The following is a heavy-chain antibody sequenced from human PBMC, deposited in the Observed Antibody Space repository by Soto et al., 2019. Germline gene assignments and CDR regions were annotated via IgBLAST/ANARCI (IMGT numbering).Heavy chain of an antibody. CDR1: GFTFTNYD. V-gene: IGHV3-30*03. Sequence: GGSLRLSCAASGFTFTNYDMHWVRQAPGKGLEWMALILHDGSAEHYADSVKGRFTISRDNSKNTLYLQMNSLRAEDTAVYYCARSRDGYSFYFYYGMDGWGQGTTVTV. D-gene: IGHD4-4*01. CDR3: ARSRDGYSFYFYYGMDG. J-gene: IGHJ6*02. CDR2: ILHDGSAE.